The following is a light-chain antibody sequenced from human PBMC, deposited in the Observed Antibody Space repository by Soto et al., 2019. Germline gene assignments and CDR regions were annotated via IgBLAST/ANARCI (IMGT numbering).Light chain of an antibody. Sequence: EIVMTQSPANLSVSPGERATLSCRASQSVSSNLAWYQQKPGQGPRLLIYGASTRATSIPARFSGSGSGTEFTLTINSLQSEDFAVYYCQQYNKWPPYTFGQGTKVEIK. V-gene: IGKV3-15*01. CDR2: GAS. CDR3: QQYNKWPPYT. J-gene: IGKJ2*01. CDR1: QSVSSN.